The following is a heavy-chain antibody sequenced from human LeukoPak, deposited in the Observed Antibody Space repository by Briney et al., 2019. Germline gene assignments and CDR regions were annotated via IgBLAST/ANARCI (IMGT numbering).Heavy chain of an antibody. Sequence: SETLSLTCTVSGGSISSYYWSWLRQPPGKGLEWIGYIYYSGSTNYNPSLKSRVTISVDTSKNQFSLKLSSVTAADTAVYYCAREGDTRFNWFDPWGQGTLVTVSS. CDR1: GGSISSYY. CDR3: AREGDTRFNWFDP. V-gene: IGHV4-59*01. D-gene: IGHD3-10*02. J-gene: IGHJ5*02. CDR2: IYYSGST.